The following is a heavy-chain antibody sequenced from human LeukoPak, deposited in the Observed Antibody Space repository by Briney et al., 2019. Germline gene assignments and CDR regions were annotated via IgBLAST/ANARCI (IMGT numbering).Heavy chain of an antibody. V-gene: IGHV3-64*01. D-gene: IGHD6-19*01. CDR3: ARSAEEYSSGWYYLDY. CDR2: ISSNGGST. J-gene: IGHJ4*02. CDR1: GFTFSSYA. Sequence: GGSLRLSCAASGFTFSSYAMHWVRQAPGKGLEYVSAISSNGGSTYYANSVKGRLTISRDNSKNTLYLQMGSLRAEDMAVYYCARSAEEYSSGWYYLDYWGQGTLVTVSS.